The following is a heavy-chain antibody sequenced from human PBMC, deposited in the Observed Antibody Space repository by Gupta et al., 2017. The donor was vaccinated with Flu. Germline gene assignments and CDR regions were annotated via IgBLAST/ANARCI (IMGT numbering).Heavy chain of an antibody. CDR2: VNTGNGNT. D-gene: IGHD5-18*01. CDR1: GYSSLPKNP. Sequence: QVTLVQAGADLKKPGASVNVSARASGYSSLPKNPLHWVRQAPGHSPEWLGWVNTGNGNTKYSPKFQDRVTITRDTAATTVYMELTSLTSEDTAIYYCARGGAPLWSTWGQGTLVTVS. CDR3: ARGGAPLWST. V-gene: IGHV1-3*04. J-gene: IGHJ4*02.